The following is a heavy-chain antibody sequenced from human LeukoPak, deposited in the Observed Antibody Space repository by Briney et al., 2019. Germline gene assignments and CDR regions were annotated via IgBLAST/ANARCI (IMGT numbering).Heavy chain of an antibody. V-gene: IGHV4-30-4*01. CDR1: GGSISSGDYY. Sequence: SETLSLTCTVSGGSISSGDYYWSWIRQPPGKGLEWIGYIYYSGSTYYNPSLKSRVTISVDTSKNQFSLKLSSVTAADTAVYYCARQGGSYYQVFDYWGQGTLVTVSS. D-gene: IGHD1-26*01. CDR2: IYYSGST. CDR3: ARQGGSYYQVFDY. J-gene: IGHJ4*02.